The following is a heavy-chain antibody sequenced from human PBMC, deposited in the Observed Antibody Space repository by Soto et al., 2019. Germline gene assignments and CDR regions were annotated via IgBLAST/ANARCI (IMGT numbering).Heavy chain of an antibody. D-gene: IGHD2-2*01. J-gene: IGHJ3*01. Sequence: SMKVSCKASGGTFSSYAISWVRQAPGQGLEWMGGIIPIFGTANYAQKFQGRVTITADKSTSTAYMELSSLRSEDTAVYYCARDSGTKEAVDLWGEGTMVSVSS. CDR1: GGTFSSYA. CDR2: IIPIFGTA. V-gene: IGHV1-69*06. CDR3: ARDSGTKEAVDL.